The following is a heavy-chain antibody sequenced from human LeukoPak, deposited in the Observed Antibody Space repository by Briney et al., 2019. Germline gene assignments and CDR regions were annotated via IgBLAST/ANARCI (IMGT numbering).Heavy chain of an antibody. CDR2: TYYRSRWCN. CDR1: GDSVSSNSAA. D-gene: IGHD1-14*01. Sequence: SQTLSLTCAISGDSVSSNSAAWNWVRQSPSRGLEWLGRTYYRSRWCNDYAISVKSRMKIKPDTSKNQFSLQLNSVTPEDTAVYYCARGDAPGGIYYYAMDVWGQGTTVTVSS. CDR3: ARGDAPGGIYYYAMDV. V-gene: IGHV6-1*01. J-gene: IGHJ6*02.